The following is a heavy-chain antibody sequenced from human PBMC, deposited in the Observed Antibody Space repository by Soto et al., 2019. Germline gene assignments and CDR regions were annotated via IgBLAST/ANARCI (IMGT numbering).Heavy chain of an antibody. CDR2: IIPIFGTA. Sequence: SVKVSCKASGGTFSSYAISWVRQAPGQGLEWMGGIIPIFGTANYAQKFQGRVTITADESTSTAYMELSSLRSEDTAVYYCASHSYYYDSSGYCFDYWGQGTLVTVS. CDR1: GGTFSSYA. J-gene: IGHJ4*02. D-gene: IGHD3-22*01. V-gene: IGHV1-69*13. CDR3: ASHSYYYDSSGYCFDY.